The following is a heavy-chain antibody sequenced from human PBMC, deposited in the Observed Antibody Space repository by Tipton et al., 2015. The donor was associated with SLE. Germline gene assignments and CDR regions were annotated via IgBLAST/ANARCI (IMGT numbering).Heavy chain of an antibody. CDR3: ARAGPGAVAGKEGWFDP. D-gene: IGHD6-19*01. V-gene: IGHV3-48*01. J-gene: IGHJ5*02. CDR2: ISSSSSTI. CDR1: GFTFSSYS. Sequence: SLRLSCAASGFTFSSYSMNWVRQAPGKGLEWVSYISSSSSTIYYADSVKGRFTISRDNAKNSLYLQMNSLRAEDTAVYYCARAGPGAVAGKEGWFDPWGQGTLVTVSS.